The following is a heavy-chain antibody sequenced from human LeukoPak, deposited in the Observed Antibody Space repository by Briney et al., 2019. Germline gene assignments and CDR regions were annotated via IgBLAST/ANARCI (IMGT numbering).Heavy chain of an antibody. Sequence: GGSLRLSCAASGFTFSSYSMNWVRQTPGKGLEWVSYISPITSTKYYADSVEGRFTISRDDARNSLSLQMDSLRAEDTAVYYCARDLATLGYFDYWGQGTLVTVSS. CDR2: ISPITSTK. CDR1: GFTFSSYS. CDR3: ARDLATLGYFDY. J-gene: IGHJ4*02. D-gene: IGHD5-12*01. V-gene: IGHV3-48*04.